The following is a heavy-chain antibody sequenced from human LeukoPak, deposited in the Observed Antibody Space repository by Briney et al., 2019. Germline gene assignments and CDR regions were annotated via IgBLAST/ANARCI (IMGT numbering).Heavy chain of an antibody. J-gene: IGHJ3*02. CDR2: IYHSGST. V-gene: IGHV4-30-2*01. CDR1: GGSISSGGYS. CDR3: ARTPDHYDGSGYLIPHAFDI. D-gene: IGHD3-22*01. Sequence: SETLSLTCAVSGGSISSGGYSWSWIRQPPGKGLEWIGYIYHSGSTYYNPSLKSRVTISVDRSKNQFSLKLSSVTAADTAVYYCARTPDHYDGSGYLIPHAFDIWGQGTMVTVSS.